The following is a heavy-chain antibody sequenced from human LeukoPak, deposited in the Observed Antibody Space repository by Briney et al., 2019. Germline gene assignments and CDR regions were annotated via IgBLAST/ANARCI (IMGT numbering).Heavy chain of an antibody. D-gene: IGHD3-10*01. V-gene: IGHV5-51*01. CDR1: GYXFTSYW. J-gene: IGHJ3*02. Sequence: GESLKISCNGSGYXFTSYWICWVRQMPGKGLEWMGIIYPGDSDTRYSPSFQGQVTISADNSISTAYLQWSSLKASDSAMYYCATNTMFRGIHAFDIWGQGTMVTVSS. CDR2: IYPGDSDT. CDR3: ATNTMFRGIHAFDI.